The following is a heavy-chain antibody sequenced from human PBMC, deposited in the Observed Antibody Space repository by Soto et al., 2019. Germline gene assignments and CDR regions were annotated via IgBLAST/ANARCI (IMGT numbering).Heavy chain of an antibody. Sequence: GGSLRLSCAASGFTFDDYAMHWVRQAPGKGLEWVSGISWNSGSIGYADSVKGRFTISRDNAKNSLYLQMNRLRAEDTALYYCAKDPRTGIVPAAMDYWGQGTLVTVSS. J-gene: IGHJ4*02. CDR2: ISWNSGSI. CDR1: GFTFDDYA. CDR3: AKDPRTGIVPAAMDY. D-gene: IGHD2-2*01. V-gene: IGHV3-9*01.